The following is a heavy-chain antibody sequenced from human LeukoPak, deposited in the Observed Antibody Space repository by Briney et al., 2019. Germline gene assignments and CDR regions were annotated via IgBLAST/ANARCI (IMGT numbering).Heavy chain of an antibody. D-gene: IGHD2-2*01. CDR1: GYTLTELS. V-gene: IGHV1-24*01. CDR3: ATSPPASVWFDP. J-gene: IGHJ5*02. Sequence: ASVKVSCKVSGYTLTELSMHWVRQAPGKGLEWMGGFDPEDGETIYAQKFQGRVTMTEDTSTDTAYMELSSLRSEDTAVYYCATSPPASVWFDPWGQGTLVTVSS. CDR2: FDPEDGET.